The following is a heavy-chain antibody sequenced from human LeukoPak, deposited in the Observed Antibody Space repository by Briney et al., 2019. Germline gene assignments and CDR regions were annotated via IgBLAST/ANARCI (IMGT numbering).Heavy chain of an antibody. J-gene: IGHJ4*02. D-gene: IGHD3-10*01. Sequence: PGGSLRLSCAASGFTFSSYAMSWVRQAPGKGLEWVSAISGSGGSTYYADSVKGRFTISRDNSKNTLYLQMNSLRAEDTAVYYCAKLALRYYYGSGSYPDYWGQGTLVTVSS. CDR1: GFTFSSYA. CDR3: AKLALRYYYGSGSYPDY. V-gene: IGHV3-23*01. CDR2: ISGSGGST.